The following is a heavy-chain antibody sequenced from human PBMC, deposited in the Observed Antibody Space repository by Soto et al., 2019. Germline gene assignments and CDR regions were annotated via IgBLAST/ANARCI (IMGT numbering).Heavy chain of an antibody. CDR3: ARGKAYDILTGYYFNWFDP. J-gene: IGHJ5*02. CDR2: IIPILGIA. V-gene: IGHV1-69*02. Sequence: LVKVSCKASGGTFSSYTISWVRQAPGQGLEWMGRIIPILGIANYAQKFQGRVTITADKSTSTAYMELSSLRSEDTAVYYCARGKAYDILTGYYFNWFDPWGQGTLVTVS. D-gene: IGHD3-9*01. CDR1: GGTFSSYT.